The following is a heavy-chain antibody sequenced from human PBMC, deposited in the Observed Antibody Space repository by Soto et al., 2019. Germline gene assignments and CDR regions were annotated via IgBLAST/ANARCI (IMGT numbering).Heavy chain of an antibody. J-gene: IGHJ4*02. CDR2: ISYDGSNK. CDR1: GFTFSSYG. V-gene: IGHV3-30*03. CDR3: ATDPRSGPPPEGLFDY. D-gene: IGHD6-19*01. Sequence: GGSLRLSCAASGFTFSSYGMHWVRQAPGKGLEWVAVISYDGSNKYYADSVKGRFTISRDNSKNTLYLQMNSLRAEDTAVYYCATDPRSGPPPEGLFDYWGQGTLVTVSS.